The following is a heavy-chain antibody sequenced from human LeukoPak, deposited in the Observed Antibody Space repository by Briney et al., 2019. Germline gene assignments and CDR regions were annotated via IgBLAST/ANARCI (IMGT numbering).Heavy chain of an antibody. Sequence: GGSLRLSCAASGFTFSTYWMHWVRQAPGKGLVWVSRINSDGSTISYADSVKGRFTISRDNAKNMLYLQMNSLRAEDTAVYYCASFLYGSGRLGGQGTLVTVSS. D-gene: IGHD3-10*01. J-gene: IGHJ4*02. CDR2: INSDGSTI. V-gene: IGHV3-74*01. CDR1: GFTFSTYW. CDR3: ASFLYGSGRL.